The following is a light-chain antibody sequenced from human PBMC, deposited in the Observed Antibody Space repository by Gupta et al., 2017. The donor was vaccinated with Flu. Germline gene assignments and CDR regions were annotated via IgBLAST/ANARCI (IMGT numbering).Light chain of an antibody. J-gene: IGKJ1*01. Sequence: DIVMTQSPDSLAVSLGERATINCKSSQSVIKSSNNKNYLAWYQQKPGQPPKLLIYWASTRESGVPDRFSGSGSGTDFTLTISSLQAEDVAVYHCQQYHSVPQTFGRGTKVEIK. CDR1: QSVIKSSNNKNY. CDR2: WAS. V-gene: IGKV4-1*01. CDR3: QQYHSVPQT.